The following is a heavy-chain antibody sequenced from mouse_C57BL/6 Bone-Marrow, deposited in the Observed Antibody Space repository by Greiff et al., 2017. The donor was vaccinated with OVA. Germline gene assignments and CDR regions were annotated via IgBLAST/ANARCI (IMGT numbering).Heavy chain of an antibody. CDR2: IRLKSDNYAT. V-gene: IGHV6-3*01. D-gene: IGHD2-10*01. Sequence: DVKLVESGGGLVQPGGSMKLSCVASGFTFSNYWMNWVRQSPEKGLEWVAQIRLKSDNYATHYAESVKGRFTISRDDSKSSVYLQMNNLRAEDTGIYYCTGPLRFAYWGQGTLVTVSA. J-gene: IGHJ3*01. CDR3: TGPLRFAY. CDR1: GFTFSNYW.